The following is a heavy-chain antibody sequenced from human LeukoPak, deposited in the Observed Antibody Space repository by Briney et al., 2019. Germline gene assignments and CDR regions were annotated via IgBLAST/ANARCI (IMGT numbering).Heavy chain of an antibody. D-gene: IGHD2-2*01. V-gene: IGHV5-51*01. CDR2: IYPGDSDT. Sequence: GESLKISCKGSGYSFPSYWIGWVRQMPGKGLEWMGIIYPGDSDTGYSPSFQGQVTISADKSISTTYLQWSSLKASDTAMYYCATPYPREYCSSTTCYFNYWGQGTLVTVSS. J-gene: IGHJ4*02. CDR3: ATPYPREYCSSTTCYFNY. CDR1: GYSFPSYW.